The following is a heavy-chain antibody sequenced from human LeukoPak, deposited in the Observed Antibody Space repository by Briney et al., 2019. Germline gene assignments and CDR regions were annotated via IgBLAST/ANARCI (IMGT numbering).Heavy chain of an antibody. CDR2: IYYSGST. D-gene: IGHD3-3*01. J-gene: IGHJ4*02. CDR1: GGSISSYY. Sequence: PSETLSLTCTVSGGSISSYYWSWIRQPPGKGLEWIGYIYYSGSTNYNPSLKSRVTISVDTSKNQFSLKLSSVTAADTAVCYCARVRATIFGVPIDYWGQGTLVTVSS. V-gene: IGHV4-59*01. CDR3: ARVRATIFGVPIDY.